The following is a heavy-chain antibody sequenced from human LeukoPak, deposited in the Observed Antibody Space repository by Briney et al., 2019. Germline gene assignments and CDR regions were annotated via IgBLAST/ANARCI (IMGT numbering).Heavy chain of an antibody. CDR3: ARHRDYYYYGMDV. CDR2: IYHSGST. J-gene: IGHJ6*02. Sequence: SQTLSLTCAVSGGSISSGGYSWSWIRQPPGKGLEWIGYIYHSGSTYYNPSLKSRVTISVDTSKNQSSLKLSSVTAADTAVYYCARHRDYYYYGMDVWGQGTTVTVSS. D-gene: IGHD3-10*01. V-gene: IGHV4-30-2*01. CDR1: GGSISSGGYS.